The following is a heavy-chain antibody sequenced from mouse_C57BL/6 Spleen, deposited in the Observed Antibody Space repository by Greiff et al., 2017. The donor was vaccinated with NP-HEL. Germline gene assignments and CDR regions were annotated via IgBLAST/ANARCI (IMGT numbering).Heavy chain of an antibody. CDR2: INPSNGGT. CDR3: ARSVAYDGYYRFAY. D-gene: IGHD2-3*01. V-gene: IGHV1-53*01. J-gene: IGHJ3*01. CDR1: GYTFTSYW. Sequence: VQLQQPGTELVKPGASVKLSCKASGYTFTSYWMHWVKQRPGQGLEWLGNINPSNGGTNYNEKFKSKATLTVDKSSSTAYMQLSSLTSEDSAVYYCARSVAYDGYYRFAYWGQGTLVTVSA.